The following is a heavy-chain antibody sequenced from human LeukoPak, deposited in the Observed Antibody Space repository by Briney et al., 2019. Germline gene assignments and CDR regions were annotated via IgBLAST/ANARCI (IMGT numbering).Heavy chain of an antibody. CDR2: ISYDGSNK. CDR3: AKDTRGKYYGSGSYYNVPDY. CDR1: GFTLSSYG. Sequence: WGSLRLSCAASGFTLSSYGMHWVRQAPGKGLEWVAVISYDGSNKYYAASVKGRFTISRDNSRNTLYLQMNSLSPEDTAVYYCAKDTRGKYYGSGSYYNVPDYWGQGTLVTVSS. D-gene: IGHD3-10*01. J-gene: IGHJ4*02. V-gene: IGHV3-30*18.